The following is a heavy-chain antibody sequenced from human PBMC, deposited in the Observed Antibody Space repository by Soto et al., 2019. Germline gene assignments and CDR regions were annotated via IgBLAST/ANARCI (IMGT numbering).Heavy chain of an antibody. CDR2: ISSSGYTV. Sequence: PVGSLRLSGAASRFTFSTYEMNWVRQAPGKGLEWVSYISSSGYTVYYADSVKGRFTISRDNTRNSLYLQMNSLRDEDTALYYCVRYCSTTLCNGVATRTFDYWGQGTLVTVSS. J-gene: IGHJ4*02. V-gene: IGHV3-48*03. CDR3: VRYCSTTLCNGVATRTFDY. D-gene: IGHD2-2*01. CDR1: RFTFSTYE.